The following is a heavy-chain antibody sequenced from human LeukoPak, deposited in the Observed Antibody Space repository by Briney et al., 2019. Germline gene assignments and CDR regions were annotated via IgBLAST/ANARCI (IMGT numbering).Heavy chain of an antibody. J-gene: IGHJ4*02. Sequence: PGGSLRLSCAASGFTFSSYAMTWVRQAPGKGLEWVSGISASGGSTYYADSVKGRFTISRDNAKNTLYLQMNSLRAEDTAVYYCARDPSLYSSGWLFDYWGQGTLVTVSS. CDR3: ARDPSLYSSGWLFDY. V-gene: IGHV3-23*01. D-gene: IGHD6-19*01. CDR1: GFTFSSYA. CDR2: ISASGGST.